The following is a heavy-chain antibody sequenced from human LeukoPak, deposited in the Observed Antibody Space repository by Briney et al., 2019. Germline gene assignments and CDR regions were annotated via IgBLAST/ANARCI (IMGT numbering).Heavy chain of an antibody. V-gene: IGHV3-15*01. D-gene: IGHD1-26*01. Sequence: GGSLRLSCAASGFTVSSNYMSWVRQAPGKGLEWVGRIKAKAHGGTIEYAAPVKGRFTISRDDSKNTLYLQMNSLKTEDTAVYYCTTDGVGVEGATYDNWGQGTLVSVSS. CDR2: IKAKAHGGTI. CDR3: TTDGVGVEGATYDN. J-gene: IGHJ4*02. CDR1: GFTVSSNY.